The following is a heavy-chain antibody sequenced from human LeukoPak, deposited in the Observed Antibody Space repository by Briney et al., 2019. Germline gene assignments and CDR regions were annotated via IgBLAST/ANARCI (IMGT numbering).Heavy chain of an antibody. CDR2: ISWNSGSI. Sequence: QPGGSLRLSCAASGFTFDDYAMHWVRQAPGKGLEWVSGISWNSGSIGYADSVKGRFTISRDNAKNSLYLQMDSLRAEDMALYYCAKDYYYDSSGYFLGYAFDIWGQGTMVTVSS. D-gene: IGHD3-22*01. CDR1: GFTFDDYA. CDR3: AKDYYYDSSGYFLGYAFDI. V-gene: IGHV3-9*03. J-gene: IGHJ3*02.